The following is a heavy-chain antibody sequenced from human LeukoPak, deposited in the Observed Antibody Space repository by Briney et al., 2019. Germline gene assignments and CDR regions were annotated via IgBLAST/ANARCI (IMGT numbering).Heavy chain of an antibody. CDR2: ISAYNGNT. CDR1: GYTFTTYG. Sequence: ASVKVSCKASGYTFTTYGVSWVRQAPGQGLEWMGWISAYNGNTNYAQKFQGRVTMTTDTSTSTAYMELRSLRSDDTAVYYCARDKGYSSGWYLWGSYFDYWGQGTLVTVSS. CDR3: ARDKGYSSGWYLWGSYFDY. J-gene: IGHJ4*02. D-gene: IGHD6-19*01. V-gene: IGHV1-18*01.